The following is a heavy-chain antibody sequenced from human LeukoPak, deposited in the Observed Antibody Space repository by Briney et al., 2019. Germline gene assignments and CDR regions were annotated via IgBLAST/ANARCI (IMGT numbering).Heavy chain of an antibody. V-gene: IGHV1-58*02. CDR1: GFTLSGCA. J-gene: IGHJ3*02. D-gene: IGHD5-18*01. Sequence: SVKVSCKASGFTLSGCAMQWLRQARGQRLEWIGWIVVGTGKKDYAQRFQERVTITTDMTTSTAYMELSSLRSEDTAVYYCAAGVGYTYGLSLGATALISDIWGQGTMVTVSS. CDR2: IVVGTGKK. CDR3: AAGVGYTYGLSLGATALISDI.